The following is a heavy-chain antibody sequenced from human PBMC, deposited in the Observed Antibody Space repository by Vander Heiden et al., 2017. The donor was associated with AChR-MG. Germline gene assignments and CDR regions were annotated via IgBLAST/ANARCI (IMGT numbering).Heavy chain of an antibody. D-gene: IGHD3-22*01. CDR3: AKWEYSADYYDSSGYYLFDY. J-gene: IGHJ4*02. CDR2: ISGSGGST. V-gene: IGHV3-23*01. Sequence: EVQLLESGGGLVQPGGSLRLSCAASGFTFSSYAMSGVRQAPGKGLEWVSAISGSGGSTYYADSVKGRFTISRDNSKNTLYLQMNSLRAEDTAVYYCAKWEYSADYYDSSGYYLFDYWGQGTLVTVSS. CDR1: GFTFSSYA.